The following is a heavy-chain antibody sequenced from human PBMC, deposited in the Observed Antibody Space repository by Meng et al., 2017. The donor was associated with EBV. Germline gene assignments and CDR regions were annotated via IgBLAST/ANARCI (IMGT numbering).Heavy chain of an antibody. D-gene: IGHD6-19*01. CDR2: INPNSGGT. J-gene: IGHJ4*02. Sequence: VSRLKAVLWVKRQGASGKGSCKASRYTFTGYYMHWGRQAPGQGLEWMGRINPNSGGTNYAQKFQGRVTMTRDTSISTAYMELSRLRSDDTAVYYCARVGIAVAGTGDYWGQGTLVTVSS. V-gene: IGHV1-2*06. CDR3: ARVGIAVAGTGDY. CDR1: RYTFTGYY.